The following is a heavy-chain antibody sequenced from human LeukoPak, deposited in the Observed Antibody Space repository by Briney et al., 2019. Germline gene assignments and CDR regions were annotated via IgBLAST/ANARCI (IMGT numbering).Heavy chain of an antibody. CDR1: GYTFTSYG. CDR3: ARVVRDIVATNYYYYGMDV. D-gene: IGHD5-12*01. CDR2: ISAYNGNT. Sequence: ASVKVSCKASGYTFTSYGISWVRQAPGQGLEWMGWISAYNGNTNYAQKLQGRVTMTTDTSKSTAYMELRSLRSDDTAVYYCARVVRDIVATNYYYYGMDVWGQGTTVTVSS. J-gene: IGHJ6*02. V-gene: IGHV1-18*01.